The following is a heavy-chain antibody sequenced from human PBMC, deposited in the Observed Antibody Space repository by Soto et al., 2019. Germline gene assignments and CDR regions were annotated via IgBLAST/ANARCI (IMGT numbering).Heavy chain of an antibody. Sequence: QVQLVQSGAEVKKPGSSVKVSCKASGGTFSSYAISWVRQAPGQGLEWMGGIIPIFGTANYAQKFQGRVTITADESTSTAYMELSSLGSEDTAVYYCARGPVVGATTSRYYFDYWGQGTLVTVSS. D-gene: IGHD1-26*01. V-gene: IGHV1-69*01. CDR2: IIPIFGTA. CDR3: ARGPVVGATTSRYYFDY. J-gene: IGHJ4*02. CDR1: GGTFSSYA.